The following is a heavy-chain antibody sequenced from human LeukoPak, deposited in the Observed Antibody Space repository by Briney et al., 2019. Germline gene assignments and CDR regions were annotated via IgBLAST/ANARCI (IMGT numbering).Heavy chain of an antibody. J-gene: IGHJ4*02. D-gene: IGHD3-10*01. CDR2: INPNSGGT. Sequence: ASVKVSCKASGYTFTGYYMHWVRHAPGQGLEWMGWINPNSGGTNYAQKFQGRVTMTRDTSISTAYMELSRLRSDDTAVYYCARDLGTYYYDFDYWGQGTLVTVSS. V-gene: IGHV1-2*02. CDR3: ARDLGTYYYDFDY. CDR1: GYTFTGYY.